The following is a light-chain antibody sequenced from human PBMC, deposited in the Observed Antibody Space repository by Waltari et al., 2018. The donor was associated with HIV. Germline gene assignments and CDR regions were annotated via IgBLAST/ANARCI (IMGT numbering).Light chain of an antibody. CDR3: GTWDSSLSAVV. V-gene: IGLV1-51*01. J-gene: IGLJ2*01. CDR1: SSNIGTNY. CDR2: DNN. Sequence: QSVLTQPPSVSAAPGQMVTISCSGSSSNIGTNYVSWYQQLPGTAPKLLIYDNNKRPSGIPDRFSGSKSGTSATLGITGLQTGDEADYYCGTWDSSLSAVVFGGGTKLTVL.